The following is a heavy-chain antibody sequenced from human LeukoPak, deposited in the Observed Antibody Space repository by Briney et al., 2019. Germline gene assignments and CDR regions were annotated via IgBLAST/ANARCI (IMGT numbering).Heavy chain of an antibody. D-gene: IGHD5-18*01. Sequence: PGGSLRLSCAASGFTFSTYNLHWVRQAPGKGLEWVSSISSSSYIYYADSVKGRFTISRDNAKNSLYLQMNSLRAEDTAVYYCARDYDGEYTANFDYWGQGTLVTVSS. CDR1: GFTFSTYN. V-gene: IGHV3-21*01. J-gene: IGHJ4*02. CDR2: ISSSSYI. CDR3: ARDYDGEYTANFDY.